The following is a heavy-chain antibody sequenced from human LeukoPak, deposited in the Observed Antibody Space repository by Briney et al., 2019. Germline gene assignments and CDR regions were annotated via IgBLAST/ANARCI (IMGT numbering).Heavy chain of an antibody. CDR3: ARDVRYDYYYYGMDV. CDR1: GYTFTSYD. J-gene: IGHJ6*02. D-gene: IGHD1-1*01. V-gene: IGHV1-8*01. CDR2: MNPNSGNT. Sequence: ASVKVSCKASGYTFTSYDINWVRQATGQGREWMGWMNPNSGNTGYAQKFQGRVTMTRSTSISTAYMELSSLRSEDTAVYYCARDVRYDYYYYGMDVWGQGTTVTVSS.